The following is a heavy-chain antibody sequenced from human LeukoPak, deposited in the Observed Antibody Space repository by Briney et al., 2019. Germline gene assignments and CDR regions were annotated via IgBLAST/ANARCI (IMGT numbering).Heavy chain of an antibody. CDR2: IIPIFGTA. CDR3: ARDNLAWDYFDY. D-gene: IGHD7-27*01. J-gene: IGHJ4*02. V-gene: IGHV1-69*05. CDR1: GGTFSSYA. Sequence: GASVKVSCKASGGTFSSYAISWVRQAPGQGLEWMGGIIPIFGTANYAQKLQGRVTMTTDTSTSTAYMELRSLRSDDTAVYYCARDNLAWDYFDYWGQGTLVTVSS.